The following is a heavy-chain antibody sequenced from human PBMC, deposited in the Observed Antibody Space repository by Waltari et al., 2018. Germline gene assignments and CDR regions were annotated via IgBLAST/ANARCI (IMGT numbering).Heavy chain of an antibody. V-gene: IGHV3-21*01. D-gene: IGHD3-22*01. CDR2: ISSSSSYI. Sequence: EVQLVESGGGLVKPGGSLRLSCAASGFTFSSYSMNWVRQAPGTGLEWVSSISSSSSYIYYADSVKGRFTISRDNAKNSLYLQMNSLRAEDTAVYYCARALPNYYDSSGEGAAFDIWGQGTMVTVSS. CDR3: ARALPNYYDSSGEGAAFDI. CDR1: GFTFSSYS. J-gene: IGHJ3*02.